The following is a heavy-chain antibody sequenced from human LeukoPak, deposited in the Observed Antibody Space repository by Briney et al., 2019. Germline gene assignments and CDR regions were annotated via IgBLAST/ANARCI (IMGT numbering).Heavy chain of an antibody. CDR2: IYTSGST. Sequence: SETLSLTCTVSGGSISSYYWSWIRQPAGKGLEWIGRIYTSGSTNYNPSLKSRVTMSVDTSKNQFSLKLSSVTAADTAVYYCARDREAVANWGYDWFDPWGQGTLVTVSS. CDR3: ARDREAVANWGYDWFDP. D-gene: IGHD7-27*01. J-gene: IGHJ5*02. V-gene: IGHV4-4*07. CDR1: GGSISSYY.